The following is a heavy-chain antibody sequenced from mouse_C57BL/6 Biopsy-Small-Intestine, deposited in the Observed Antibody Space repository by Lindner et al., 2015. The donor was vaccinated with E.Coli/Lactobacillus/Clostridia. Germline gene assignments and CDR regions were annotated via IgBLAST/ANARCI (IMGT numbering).Heavy chain of an antibody. J-gene: IGHJ4*01. CDR1: GYTLPTTA. D-gene: IGHD3-1*01. Sequence: SVKVSCKTSGYTLPTTASAGCDRPLDKGPEWMGWISPNNENTNYAPKFQGRLTMTTDTSTSTAYMELRSLRSDDTATYYCARTLGSGRFDPWGQGTRVTVSS. CDR3: ARTLGSGRFDP. V-gene: IGHV14-3*01. CDR2: ISPNNENT.